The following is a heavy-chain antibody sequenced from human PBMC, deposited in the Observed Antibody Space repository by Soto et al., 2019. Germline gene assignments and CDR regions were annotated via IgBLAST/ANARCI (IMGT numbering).Heavy chain of an antibody. D-gene: IGHD2-2*01. CDR2: ISGSGASP. CDR3: AKARCSTTDCYVPDY. J-gene: IGHJ4*02. CDR1: GFTFSTYT. V-gene: IGHV3-23*01. Sequence: EVQLLESGGGLVQPGGSLRLSCAASGFTFSTYTMSWVRRAPGKGLEWVSAISGSGASPSYADSVQGRFTISRDNPKSTLYLQMNNLRAEDTAVYYCAKARCSTTDCYVPDYWGQGTLVTVSS.